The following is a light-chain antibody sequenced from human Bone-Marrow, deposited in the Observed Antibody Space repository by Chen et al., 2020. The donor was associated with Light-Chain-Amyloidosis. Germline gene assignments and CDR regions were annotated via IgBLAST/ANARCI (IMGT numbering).Light chain of an antibody. Sequence: SYVLTQPSSVSVAPGQTATIACGGNNIGSTSVHWYQQTPGQAPLLDVYDYSDRPSGVPERLSGSNYGNTATLTISRVEAGDDADYYCQVWDRSSDRPVFGGGTKLTVL. CDR3: QVWDRSSDRPV. V-gene: IGLV3-21*02. J-gene: IGLJ3*02. CDR1: NIGSTS. CDR2: DYS.